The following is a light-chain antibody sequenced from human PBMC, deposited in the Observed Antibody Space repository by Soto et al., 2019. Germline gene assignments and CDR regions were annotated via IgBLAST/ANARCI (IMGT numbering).Light chain of an antibody. Sequence: DIVLTQSPATLSLSPGERATLSCRASQSVSSNLAWYQQKPGQAPRLLIYDATKRATGIPARFTGSGSGTDFTLTISNLEPEDFAIYYCKQRTNWWTFGQGTKVEIK. J-gene: IGKJ1*01. CDR2: DAT. V-gene: IGKV3-11*01. CDR3: KQRTNWWT. CDR1: QSVSSN.